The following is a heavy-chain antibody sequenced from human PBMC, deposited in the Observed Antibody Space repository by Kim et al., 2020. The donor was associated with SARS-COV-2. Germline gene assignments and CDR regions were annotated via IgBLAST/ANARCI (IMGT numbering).Heavy chain of an antibody. Sequence: YADSVKGRFTISRDNSKNTLYLQMNSLRAEDTAVYYCARDGRFLEWSYIDYWGQVTLVTVSS. J-gene: IGHJ4*02. V-gene: IGHV3-33*01. D-gene: IGHD3-3*01. CDR3: ARDGRFLEWSYIDY.